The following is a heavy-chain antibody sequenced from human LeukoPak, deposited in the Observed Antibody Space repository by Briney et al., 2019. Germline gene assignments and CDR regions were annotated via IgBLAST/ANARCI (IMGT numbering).Heavy chain of an antibody. CDR3: TRGGYYYMDV. Sequence: SETLSLTCTVSGGSISSYYWSWIRQPPGKGLEWIGYIYYSGSTNYNPSLKSRVTISVDTSKNQFSLNLSSVTAADTAVYYCTRGGYYYMDVWGKGTTVTVSS. V-gene: IGHV4-59*01. CDR2: IYYSGST. J-gene: IGHJ6*03. CDR1: GGSISSYY.